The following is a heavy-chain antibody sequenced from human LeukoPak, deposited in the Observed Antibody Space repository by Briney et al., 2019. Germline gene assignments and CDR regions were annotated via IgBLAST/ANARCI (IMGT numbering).Heavy chain of an antibody. Sequence: GGSLRLSCAASGFTFSSYSMNWVRQAAAKGLEWVSSISSSSSYIYYADSVKGRFTISRDNAKNSLYLQMNSLRAEDTAVYYCARDLFGIAARPYWGQGTLVTVSS. J-gene: IGHJ4*02. D-gene: IGHD6-6*01. CDR3: ARDLFGIAARPY. CDR1: GFTFSSYS. V-gene: IGHV3-21*01. CDR2: ISSSSSYI.